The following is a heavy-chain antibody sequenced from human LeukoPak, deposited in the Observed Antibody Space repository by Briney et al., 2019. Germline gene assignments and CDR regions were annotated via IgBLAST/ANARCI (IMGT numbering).Heavy chain of an antibody. CDR2: IKQDGSEK. V-gene: IGHV3-7*03. Sequence: GGTLRLSCAASGFTFSSYWMSWVRQAPGKGLEWVANIKQDGSEKYYVDSVKGRFTISRDDAKNSLYLQMNSLRAEDTAVYYCASAYSGSYDYWGQGTLVTVSS. J-gene: IGHJ4*02. D-gene: IGHD1-26*01. CDR3: ASAYSGSYDY. CDR1: GFTFSSYW.